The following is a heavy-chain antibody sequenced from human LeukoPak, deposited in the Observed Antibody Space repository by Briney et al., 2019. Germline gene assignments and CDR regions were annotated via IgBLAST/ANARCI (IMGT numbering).Heavy chain of an antibody. CDR1: GGSISRHY. CDR2: IYSSGTT. V-gene: IGHV4-4*07. Sequence: PSETLSLTCTVSGGSISRHYWGWVRQPAGKGPEWIGRIYSSGTTNYNPSLKSRVTMSLDTSKNQFSLNLRSVTAADTAVYYCARRGTSYYFDYWGQGTLVTVSS. CDR3: ARRGTSYYFDY. J-gene: IGHJ4*02. D-gene: IGHD3/OR15-3a*01.